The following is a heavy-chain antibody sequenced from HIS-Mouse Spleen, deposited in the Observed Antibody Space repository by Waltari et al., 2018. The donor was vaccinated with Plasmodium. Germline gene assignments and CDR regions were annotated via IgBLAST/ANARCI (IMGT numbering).Heavy chain of an antibody. CDR2: IRPYNGNT. D-gene: IGHD6-19*01. CDR1: GYTFTTYG. J-gene: IGHJ3*02. CDR3: ARGSAGDAFDI. Sequence: QVQLVQSGAEVTKPGASVKVSCKASGYTFTTYGISGVRQAPGQGLVWMGWIRPYNGNTKEAQKLQGRGTMTTDTSTTTAYMELRSLRSDDTAVYYCARGSAGDAFDIWGQGTMVTVSS. V-gene: IGHV1-18*01.